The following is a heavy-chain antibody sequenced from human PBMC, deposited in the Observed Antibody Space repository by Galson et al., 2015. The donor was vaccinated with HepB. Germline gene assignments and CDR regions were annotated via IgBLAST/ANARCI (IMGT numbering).Heavy chain of an antibody. V-gene: IGHV3-11*01. CDR2: ISSLGTTK. D-gene: IGHD2-2*01. CDR3: VRDRDCIGTKCYYTRFGS. Sequence: SLRLSCAASGFIFSDYYMSWIRQAPGKGLEWISYISSLGTTKYYADSVKGRFTISRDNANNSMYLEMNSLRAEDTAVYYCVRDRDCIGTKCYYTRFGSWGQVTPVTVSS. J-gene: IGHJ5*02. CDR1: GFIFSDYY.